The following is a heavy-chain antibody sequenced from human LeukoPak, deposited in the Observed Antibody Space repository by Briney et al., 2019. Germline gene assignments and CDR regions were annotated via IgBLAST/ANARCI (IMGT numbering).Heavy chain of an antibody. CDR2: IYTSGST. Sequence: SETLSLTCPLPGGSITSYYWSWIRQPAGKGLEWIGRIYTSGSTTYNPSLKGRVTMSVDTSKNQFSLKLSSVTAADTAVYYCARDLVVRGVQSNWFDPWGQGTLVTVSS. CDR3: ARDLVVRGVQSNWFDP. J-gene: IGHJ5*02. CDR1: GGSITSYY. D-gene: IGHD3-10*01. V-gene: IGHV4-4*07.